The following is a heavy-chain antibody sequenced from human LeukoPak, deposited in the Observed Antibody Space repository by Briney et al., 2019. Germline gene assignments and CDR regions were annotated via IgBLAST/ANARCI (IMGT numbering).Heavy chain of an antibody. D-gene: IGHD6-13*01. CDR3: AREIRIAAAGRYYYYGMDV. V-gene: IGHV3-33*08. J-gene: IGHJ6*02. Sequence: GGSLRLSCAASGFTFSSYAMHWVRQAPGKGLEWVAVIWYDGSNKYYADSVKGRFTISRDNSKNTLYLQMNSLRAEDAAVYYCAREIRIAAAGRYYYYGMDVWGQGTTVTVSS. CDR1: GFTFSSYA. CDR2: IWYDGSNK.